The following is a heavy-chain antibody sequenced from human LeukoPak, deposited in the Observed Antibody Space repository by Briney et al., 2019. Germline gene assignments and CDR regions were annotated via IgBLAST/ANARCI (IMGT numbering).Heavy chain of an antibody. Sequence: GGSLRLSCAASGFTFSSYSMNWVRQAPGKGLEWVSSMSSGGTYIYYADSVRGRFTISRDNAKNSLSLVMRSLRAEDTAVYYCARDRPTGASRLFVVQWGQGTVVTVSS. CDR2: MSSGGTYI. D-gene: IGHD3-3*01. V-gene: IGHV3-21*01. CDR3: ARDRPTGASRLFVVQ. J-gene: IGHJ4*02. CDR1: GFTFSSYS.